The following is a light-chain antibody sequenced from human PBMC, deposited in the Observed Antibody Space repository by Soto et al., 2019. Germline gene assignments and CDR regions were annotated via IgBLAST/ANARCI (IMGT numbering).Light chain of an antibody. CDR2: AAS. CDR1: QGISSY. J-gene: IGKJ1*01. CDR3: QQYYSYPQRS. V-gene: IGKV1-8*01. Sequence: AIRMTQSPSSLSASTGDRVTITCRASQGISSYLAWYQQKPGKAPKLLIYAASTLQSGVPSRFSGSGSGTDFTLTSSCLQSEDFATYYCQQYYSYPQRSFGQGTKVEIK.